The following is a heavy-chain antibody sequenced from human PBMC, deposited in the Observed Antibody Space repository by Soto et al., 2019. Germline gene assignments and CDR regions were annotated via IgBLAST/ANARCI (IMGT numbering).Heavy chain of an antibody. CDR3: AIPPGGNYYDSPTGFDP. D-gene: IGHD3-22*01. J-gene: IGHJ5*02. CDR2: FDPEDGET. V-gene: IGHV1-24*01. CDR1: GYTLTELS. Sequence: ASVKVSCKVSGYTLTELSMHWVRQAPGKGLEWMGGFDPEDGETIYAQKFQGRVTMTEDTSTDTAYMELSSLRSEDTAVYYCAIPPGGNYYDSPTGFDPWGQGTLVTVSS.